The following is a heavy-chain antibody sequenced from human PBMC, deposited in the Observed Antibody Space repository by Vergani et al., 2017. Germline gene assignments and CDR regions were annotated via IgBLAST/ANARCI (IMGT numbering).Heavy chain of an antibody. CDR3: ARGRVDIVATTTYYYYYGMDV. V-gene: IGHV3-53*04. Sequence: EVQLVESGGGLVQPGGSLRLSCAASGFTVSSNYMSWVRQASRKGLEWVSVIYSGGSTYYADSVKGRFTIARNNSKNTLYLQMNSLRAEDTAVYYCARGRVDIVATTTYYYYYGMDVWGQGTTVTVSS. CDR2: IYSGGST. D-gene: IGHD5-12*01. J-gene: IGHJ6*02. CDR1: GFTVSSNY.